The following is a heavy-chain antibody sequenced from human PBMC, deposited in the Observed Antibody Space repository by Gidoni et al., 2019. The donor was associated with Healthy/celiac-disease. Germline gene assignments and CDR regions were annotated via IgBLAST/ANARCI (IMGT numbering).Heavy chain of an antibody. V-gene: IGHV3-7*01. J-gene: IGHJ6*02. Sequence: ANIKQDGSEKYYVDSVKGRFTISRDNAKNSLYLQMNSLRAEDTAVYYCASTPREYCTNGVCYDNYYYGMDVWGQGTTVTVSS. CDR2: IKQDGSEK. D-gene: IGHD2-8*01. CDR3: ASTPREYCTNGVCYDNYYYGMDV.